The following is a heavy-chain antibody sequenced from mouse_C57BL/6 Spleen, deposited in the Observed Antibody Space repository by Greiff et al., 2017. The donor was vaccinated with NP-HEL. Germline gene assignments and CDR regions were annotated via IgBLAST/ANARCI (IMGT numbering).Heavy chain of an antibody. J-gene: IGHJ3*01. CDR2: ISSGGDSI. CDR1: GFTFSSYA. V-gene: IGHV5-9-1*02. D-gene: IGHD2-1*01. CDR3: TRDAGNYSAWFAY. Sequence: EVKLMESGEGLVKPGGSLKLSCAASGFTFSSYAMSWVRQTPEKRLEWVAYISSGGDSIYYADTVKGRFTISRDNARNTLYLQMSSLKSEDTAMYYCTRDAGNYSAWFAYWGQGTLVTVSA.